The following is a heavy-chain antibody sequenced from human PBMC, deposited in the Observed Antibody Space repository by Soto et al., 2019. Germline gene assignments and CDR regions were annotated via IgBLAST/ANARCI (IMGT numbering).Heavy chain of an antibody. CDR2: IYYSGST. Sequence: SETLSLTCPVSPCSISSYYWSWIRQPPGKGLEWIGYIYYSGSTNYNPSLKSRVTISVDTSKNQFSLKLSSVTAADTAVYYCARRYGPGFDYWGQGTLVTVSS. CDR3: ARRYGPGFDY. CDR1: PCSISSYY. J-gene: IGHJ4*02. V-gene: IGHV4-59*08. D-gene: IGHD4-17*01.